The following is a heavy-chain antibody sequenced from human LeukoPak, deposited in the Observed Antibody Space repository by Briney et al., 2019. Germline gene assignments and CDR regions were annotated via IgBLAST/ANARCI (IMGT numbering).Heavy chain of an antibody. Sequence: PGGSLRLSCEASEFTFSDNGMHGVRQAPGKGLEWGAVIWFDGGLKYYPDSVKGRFTISRDNSKNTLYLQMNSLRVEDTAVYYCARDPTYRVVAGTQSIWYFALWGRGTLVTVSS. CDR1: EFTFSDNG. V-gene: IGHV3-33*01. CDR2: IWFDGGLK. J-gene: IGHJ2*01. CDR3: ARDPTYRVVAGTQSIWYFAL. D-gene: IGHD6-19*01.